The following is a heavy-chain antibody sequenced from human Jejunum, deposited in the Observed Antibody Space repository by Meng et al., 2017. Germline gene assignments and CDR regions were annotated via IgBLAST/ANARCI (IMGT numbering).Heavy chain of an antibody. CDR1: GYTFSTYG. D-gene: IGHD3-3*02. CDR3: ARDPGIRYYYFDH. J-gene: IGHJ4*02. CDR2: IWYDGSKT. Sequence: QVQLVESGGGVVQSGRSLSRFCGASGYTFSTYGMHWVRQAPGKGLDWVAVIWYDGSKTYYADSVKSRFTISRDDSKNTLYLQMNSLRAEDTAVYYCARDPGIRYYYFDHWGQGALVTVSS. V-gene: IGHV3-33*01.